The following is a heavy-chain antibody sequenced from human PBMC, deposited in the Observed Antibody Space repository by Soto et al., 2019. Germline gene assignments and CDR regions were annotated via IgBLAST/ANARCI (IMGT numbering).Heavy chain of an antibody. CDR1: GFTFSSHS. V-gene: IGHV3-21*01. CDR2: ITSSSSYI. Sequence: GGSLRLSCVASGFTFSSHSMNWVRQAPGKGLEWVSSITSSSSYINYADSVKGRSTISRDNAKTSLYLQMNSLGAEDTAVYYCAREGFYAMDVWGQGTTVTVSS. D-gene: IGHD2-2*01. J-gene: IGHJ6*02. CDR3: AREGFYAMDV.